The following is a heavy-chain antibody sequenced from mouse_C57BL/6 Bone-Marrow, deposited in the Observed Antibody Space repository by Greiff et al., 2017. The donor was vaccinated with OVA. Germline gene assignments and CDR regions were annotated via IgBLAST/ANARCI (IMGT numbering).Heavy chain of an antibody. CDR2: IDPSDSYT. V-gene: IGHV1-50*01. Sequence: QVQLQQSGAELVKPGASVKLSCKASGYTFTSYWMQWVKQRPGQGLEWIGEIDPSDSYTNYNQQFKGKATLTVDTSSSTAYMQLSSLTSEDSAVYYCARGVFLFAYWGQGTLVTVSA. J-gene: IGHJ3*01. CDR3: ARGVFLFAY. CDR1: GYTFTSYW.